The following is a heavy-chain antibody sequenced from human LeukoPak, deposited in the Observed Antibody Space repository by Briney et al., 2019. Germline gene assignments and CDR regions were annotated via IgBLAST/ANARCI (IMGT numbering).Heavy chain of an antibody. D-gene: IGHD6-13*01. CDR3: ARVSSSSDAFDI. V-gene: IGHV4-59*01. CDR1: GGSISSYY. CDR2: IYYSGST. J-gene: IGHJ3*02. Sequence: SETLSLTCTVSGGSISSYYWSWIRQPPGKGLEWIGYIYYSGSTNYNPSLKSRVTISVDTSKNQFSLKLSSVTAADTAVYYCARVSSSSDAFDIWGQGTMVTVSS.